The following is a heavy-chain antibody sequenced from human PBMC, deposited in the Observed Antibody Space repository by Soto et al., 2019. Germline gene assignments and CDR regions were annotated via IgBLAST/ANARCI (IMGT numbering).Heavy chain of an antibody. Sequence: GGSLRLSCTGSGFTFDDYAMTWFRQAPGEGLEWLGFIRSKAYSGTTEYAASVKGRFTISRDDSKSIAYLQINSLKTEDTAVYYCARDRIAAAGSLDYFDYWGQGTLVTVSS. D-gene: IGHD6-13*01. J-gene: IGHJ4*02. V-gene: IGHV3-49*03. CDR3: ARDRIAAAGSLDYFDY. CDR2: IRSKAYSGTT. CDR1: GFTFDDYA.